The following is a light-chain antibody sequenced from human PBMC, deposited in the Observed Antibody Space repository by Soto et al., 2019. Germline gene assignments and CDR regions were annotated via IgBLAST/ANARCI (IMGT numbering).Light chain of an antibody. CDR2: GAF. V-gene: IGKV3-20*01. CDR1: QSVSSN. CDR3: QQYGSSPGT. Sequence: EIVMTQSPVTLSVSPGERATLSCRASQSVSSNLAWYQQKPGQAPSLLIYGAFTRATGIPARFSGSGSGTDFTLTINRLEPEDCAAYYCQQYGSSPGTFGQGTKVDIK. J-gene: IGKJ1*01.